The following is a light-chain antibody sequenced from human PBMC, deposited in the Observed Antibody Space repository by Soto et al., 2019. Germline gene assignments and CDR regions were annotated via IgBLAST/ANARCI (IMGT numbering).Light chain of an antibody. CDR1: SSDVGGYNY. J-gene: IGLJ1*01. CDR3: SSYTSSTSYV. V-gene: IGLV2-14*03. Sequence: QSALTQPASVSGSPGQSITISCTGTSSDVGGYNYVSWYQQHPGKAPKLVIYDVSNRPSGVSNRFSGSKSGDTASLTISGLQAEDEAVYYSSSYTSSTSYVFGTGTELTVL. CDR2: DVS.